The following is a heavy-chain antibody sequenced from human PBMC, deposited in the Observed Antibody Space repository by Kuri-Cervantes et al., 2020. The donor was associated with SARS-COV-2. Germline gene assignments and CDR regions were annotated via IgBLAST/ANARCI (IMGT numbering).Heavy chain of an antibody. Sequence: GESLKISCAASGFTFSDYYMNWIRQAPGKGLEWVSYISSSGSTIYYADSVKGRFTISRENAKNSLYLQMNSLRAGDTAVYYCARGNYDILGGYYYGMDVWGQGTTVTVSS. CDR1: GFTFSDYY. D-gene: IGHD3-9*01. CDR3: ARGNYDILGGYYYGMDV. J-gene: IGHJ6*02. CDR2: ISSSGSTI. V-gene: IGHV3-11*04.